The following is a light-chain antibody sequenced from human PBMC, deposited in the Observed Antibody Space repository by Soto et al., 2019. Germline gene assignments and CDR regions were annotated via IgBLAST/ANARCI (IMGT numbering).Light chain of an antibody. CDR1: GRDIGAYDY. V-gene: IGLV2-14*01. Sequence: QSALTQPASVSGSPGQSITISCTGSGRDIGAYDYVSWYQQHPGKAPKLIIYRVINRPSGVSHRFSASKSAFTASLTISGLQAEDEADYYCSSFTTSYFYVFGPGTKLTVL. J-gene: IGLJ1*01. CDR3: SSFTTSYFYV. CDR2: RVI.